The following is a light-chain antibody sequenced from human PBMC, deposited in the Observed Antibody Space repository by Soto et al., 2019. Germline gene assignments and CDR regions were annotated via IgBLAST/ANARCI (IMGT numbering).Light chain of an antibody. CDR3: PKTYLTPQT. V-gene: IGKV1-39*01. CDR2: AAS. Sequence: DIQMTQSPSSLSASVGDRVTITCRASQSISTYLNWYQQKPGKATKLLIFAASSLQSGVPSRISCNGSFTVVTIRISTLQRDYFGTCYCPKTYLTPQTFGQRTKVEIK. CDR1: QSISTY. J-gene: IGKJ1*01.